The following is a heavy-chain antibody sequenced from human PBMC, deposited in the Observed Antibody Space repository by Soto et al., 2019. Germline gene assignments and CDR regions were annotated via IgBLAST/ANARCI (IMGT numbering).Heavy chain of an antibody. CDR1: GFTFSSYA. Sequence: QVQLVESGGGVVQPGRSLRLSCAASGFTFSSYAMHWVRQAPGKGLEWVAVISYDGSNKYYADSVKGRFTISRDNSKNTLYLQMNSRRAEDTAVYYCARDGPLGYYGSGSTYYYGMDVWGQGTTVTVSS. CDR2: ISYDGSNK. D-gene: IGHD3-10*01. V-gene: IGHV3-30-3*01. J-gene: IGHJ6*02. CDR3: ARDGPLGYYGSGSTYYYGMDV.